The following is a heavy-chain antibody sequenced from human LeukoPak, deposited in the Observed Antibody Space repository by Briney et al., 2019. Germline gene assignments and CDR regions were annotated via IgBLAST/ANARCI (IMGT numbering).Heavy chain of an antibody. J-gene: IGHJ4*02. CDR3: ARDRRYDSSGYCPGCEDY. CDR2: ISSSSSYI. CDR1: GFTFSSYS. V-gene: IGHV3-21*01. D-gene: IGHD3-22*01. Sequence: GGSLRLSCAASGFTFSSYSMNWVRQAPGKGLEWVSSISSSSSYIYYADSVKGRFTISRDNAKNSLYLQMNSLRAEDTAVYYCARDRRYDSSGYCPGCEDYWGQGTLVIVSS.